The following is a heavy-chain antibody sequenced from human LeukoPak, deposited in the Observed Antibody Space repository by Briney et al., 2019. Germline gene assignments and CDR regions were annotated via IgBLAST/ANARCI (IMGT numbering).Heavy chain of an antibody. J-gene: IGHJ4*02. D-gene: IGHD6-6*01. Sequence: GESLQISCQGSGYSLTTSWIAWLRQMPGKGLEWMGMIYPADSDTRYSPSFQGQVTISADKSISTAYLQWSSLKASDTAMYYCARRSGQLVDYWGQGTPVTVSS. CDR1: GYSLTTSW. CDR2: IYPADSDT. CDR3: ARRSGQLVDY. V-gene: IGHV5-51*01.